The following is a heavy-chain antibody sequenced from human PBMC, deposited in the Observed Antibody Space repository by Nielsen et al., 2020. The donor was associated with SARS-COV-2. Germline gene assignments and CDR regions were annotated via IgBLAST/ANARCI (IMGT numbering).Heavy chain of an antibody. D-gene: IGHD3-22*01. V-gene: IGHV1-69*04. Sequence: SVKVSCKASGGTFSSYAISWVRQAPGQGLEWMGRIIPILGIANYAQKFQGRVTITADKSTSTAYMELSSLRSEDTAVYYCARGSGYGASFDYWGQGTLVTVSS. CDR3: ARGSGYGASFDY. CDR2: IIPILGIA. J-gene: IGHJ4*02. CDR1: GGTFSSYA.